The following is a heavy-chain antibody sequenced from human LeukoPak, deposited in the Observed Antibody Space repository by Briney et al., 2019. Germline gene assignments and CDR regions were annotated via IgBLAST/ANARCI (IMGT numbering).Heavy chain of an antibody. V-gene: IGHV4-61*02. J-gene: IGHJ5*01. CDR3: ARDSVSWFGFES. D-gene: IGHD3-10*01. CDR1: GDSIRSGAYY. Sequence: SETLSLTCTVSGDSIRSGAYYWSWIRQTAGKGLEWIGRIYSNGNTNYKPSLKSRVTISLDTSKRQFSLQLTSVTAADTAMYYCARDSVSWFGFESWGQGTLVTVSS. CDR2: IYSNGNT.